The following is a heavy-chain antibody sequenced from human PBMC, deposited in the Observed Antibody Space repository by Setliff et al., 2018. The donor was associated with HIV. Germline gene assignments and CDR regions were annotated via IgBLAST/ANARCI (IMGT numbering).Heavy chain of an antibody. V-gene: IGHV4-39*02. Sequence: SETLSLTCSVSGGSISSGTYYWGWIRQPPGKGLEWIGSMSHSGSTLYNPSLKSRVTISVDTPNNHFSLKLRSVTAADTAVYYCARTQGLGLDWGQGTLVTVSS. CDR3: ARTQGLGLD. CDR2: MSHSGST. J-gene: IGHJ4*02. CDR1: GGSISSGTYY.